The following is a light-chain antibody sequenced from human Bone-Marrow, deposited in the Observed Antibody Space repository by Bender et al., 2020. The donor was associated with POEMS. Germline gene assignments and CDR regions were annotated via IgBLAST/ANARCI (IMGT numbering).Light chain of an antibody. CDR3: RSTDSSGTSVI. Sequence: SSELTQPPSVSVSPGQTARITCSGDTLQNDFAYWYQQKPGQAPVLVMYTYTERPSGIPERFSGSKSGTTVTLTISGVRADDEADYYCRSTDSSGTSVIFGGGTKLTVL. V-gene: IGLV3-25*03. J-gene: IGLJ2*01. CDR1: TLQNDF. CDR2: TYT.